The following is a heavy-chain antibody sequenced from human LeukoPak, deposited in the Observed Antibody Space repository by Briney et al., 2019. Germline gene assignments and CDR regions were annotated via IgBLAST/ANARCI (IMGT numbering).Heavy chain of an antibody. J-gene: IGHJ4*02. D-gene: IGHD2-2*01. V-gene: IGHV3-23*01. CDR1: GFTFSSYA. Sequence: GGSLRLSCAASGFTFSSYAMSWVRQAPGKGLEWVSAISGSGGSTYYADSVKGRFTISRDNSKNTLYLQMNSLRAEDTAVYYCAKDRRRSRYCSSTSCYPTLCDYWGQGTLVTVSS. CDR2: ISGSGGST. CDR3: AKDRRRSRYCSSTSCYPTLCDY.